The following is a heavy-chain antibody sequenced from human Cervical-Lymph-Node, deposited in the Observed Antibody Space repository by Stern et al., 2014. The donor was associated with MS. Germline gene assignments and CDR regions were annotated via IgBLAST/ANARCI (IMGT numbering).Heavy chain of an antibody. CDR1: GGSISSGSYY. CDR2: IYTSGST. Sequence: VQLVESGPGLVKPSQTLSLTCTVSGGSISSGSYYWSWIRQPAGKGLEWIGRIYTSGSTNYNPSLKSRVTISVDTSKNQFSLKLSSVTAADTAVYYCARVAYSSSWYVDYWGQGTLVTVSS. J-gene: IGHJ4*02. D-gene: IGHD6-13*01. V-gene: IGHV4-61*02. CDR3: ARVAYSSSWYVDY.